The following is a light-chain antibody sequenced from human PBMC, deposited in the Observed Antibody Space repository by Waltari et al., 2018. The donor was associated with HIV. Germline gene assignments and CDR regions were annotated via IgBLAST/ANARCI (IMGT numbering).Light chain of an antibody. J-gene: IGLJ2*01. CDR2: GNN. CDR3: QSYDSSMSCVV. CDR1: SSNIGAGYD. Sequence: QSVLTQPPSVSGAPGPRVTLSCTGASSNIGAGYDVPWYQHLPGTAPKLLISGNNNRPSGVPDRFSGSKSGTSASLAITGLQPDDEADYYCQSYDSSMSCVVFGGGTKVTVV. V-gene: IGLV1-40*01.